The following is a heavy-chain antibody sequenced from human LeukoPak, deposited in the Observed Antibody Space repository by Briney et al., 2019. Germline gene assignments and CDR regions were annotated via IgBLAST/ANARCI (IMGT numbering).Heavy chain of an antibody. Sequence: SVKVSCTASGGTFSSYAISWVRQAPGQGLEWMGGIIPIFGTANYAQKFQGRVTITADESTSTAYMELSSLRSEDTAVYYCSVRVVPAAISDWGQGTLVTVSS. CDR2: IIPIFGTA. CDR3: SVRVVPAAISD. CDR1: GGTFSSYA. J-gene: IGHJ4*02. D-gene: IGHD2-2*01. V-gene: IGHV1-69*13.